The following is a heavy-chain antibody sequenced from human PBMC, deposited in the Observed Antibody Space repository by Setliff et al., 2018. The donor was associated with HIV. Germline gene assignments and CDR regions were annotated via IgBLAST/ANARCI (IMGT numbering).Heavy chain of an antibody. CDR1: GYTFTDYY. CDR2: VDPEDGET. CDR3: ATDLTYSSGRGWFDP. V-gene: IGHV1-69-2*01. Sequence: ASVKVSCKASGYTFTDYYMHWVQQAPGKGLEWMGRVDPEDGETIYAEKFQGRVTITADTSTDTAYMELGSLRSEDTAVYYCATDLTYSSGRGWFDPWGQGTLVTVSS. J-gene: IGHJ5*02. D-gene: IGHD6-19*01.